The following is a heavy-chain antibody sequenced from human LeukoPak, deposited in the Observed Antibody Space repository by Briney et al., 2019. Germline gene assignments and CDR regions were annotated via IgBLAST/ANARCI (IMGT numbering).Heavy chain of an antibody. D-gene: IGHD6-19*01. CDR2: IYSGGST. CDR1: GFTVSSNY. J-gene: IGHJ4*02. Sequence: GGSLRLSCAASGFTVSSNYMSRVRQAPGKGLEWVSVIYSGGSTYYADSVKGRFTISRHNSKNTLYLQMNSLRAEDTAVYYCARAVGGWFDYWGQGTLVTVSS. V-gene: IGHV3-53*04. CDR3: ARAVGGWFDY.